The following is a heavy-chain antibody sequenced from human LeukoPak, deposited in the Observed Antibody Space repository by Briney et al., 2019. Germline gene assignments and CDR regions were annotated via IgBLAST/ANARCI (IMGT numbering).Heavy chain of an antibody. J-gene: IGHJ4*02. CDR2: ISDSSGTI. Sequence: GGSLRLSCAASGFTFNTYSMNWVRQATVKGLEWVSYISDSSGTIYYADSVKGRFTISRDNAKNSLYLQMNSLRAEDTAVYYCARGPYGDYVDALDYWGQGTLVTVSS. CDR3: ARGPYGDYVDALDY. V-gene: IGHV3-48*01. D-gene: IGHD4-17*01. CDR1: GFTFNTYS.